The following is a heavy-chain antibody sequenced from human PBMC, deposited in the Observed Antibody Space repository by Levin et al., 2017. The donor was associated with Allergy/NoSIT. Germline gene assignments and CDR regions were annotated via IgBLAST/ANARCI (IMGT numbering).Heavy chain of an antibody. V-gene: IGHV3-48*01. CDR1: GFPFRDNS. Sequence: LSLPCVASGFPFRDNSFYWVRQVPGKGLEWVSYISVRGTNMYYADSVKGRFTISRDNAKNSVFLQMNSLRVDDTAVYYCARDRYGSGVDYWGQGTLVTVSS. J-gene: IGHJ4*02. D-gene: IGHD3-10*01. CDR2: ISVRGTNM. CDR3: ARDRYGSGVDY.